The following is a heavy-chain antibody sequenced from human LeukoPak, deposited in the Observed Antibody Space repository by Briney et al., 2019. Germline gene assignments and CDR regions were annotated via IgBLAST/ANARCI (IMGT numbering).Heavy chain of an antibody. D-gene: IGHD3-16*01. J-gene: IGHJ4*02. Sequence: PSETLSLTCAVYGVSFCVYYGSWIRQPPGKGREWIGEINHSGSNNHSPPRKGRVTISVDTSKNQVSSKLSPSAAGDTAVYYCARRGLRMITFGGQGTLVTVSS. CDR3: ARRGLRMITF. V-gene: IGHV4-34*01. CDR1: GVSFCVYY. CDR2: INHSGSN.